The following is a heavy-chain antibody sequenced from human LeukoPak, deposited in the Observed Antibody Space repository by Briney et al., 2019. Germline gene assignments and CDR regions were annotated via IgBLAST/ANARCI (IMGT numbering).Heavy chain of an antibody. J-gene: IGHJ4*02. Sequence: GASVKVSCKASGYTFTSYGICWVRQAPGQGLEWMGWISAYNGNTNSAQKLQGRVTMTTDTSTSTAYMELRSLRSDDTAVYYCARSGRTTVTTVFDYWGQGTLVTVSS. D-gene: IGHD4-17*01. V-gene: IGHV1-18*01. CDR3: ARSGRTTVTTVFDY. CDR1: GYTFTSYG. CDR2: ISAYNGNT.